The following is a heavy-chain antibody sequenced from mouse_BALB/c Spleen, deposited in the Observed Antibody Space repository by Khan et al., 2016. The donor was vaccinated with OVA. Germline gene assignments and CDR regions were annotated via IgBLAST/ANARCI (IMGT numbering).Heavy chain of an antibody. CDR1: GFSLRTSGMG. D-gene: IGHD3-3*01. CDR2: IYWDDEK. Sequence: QVPLKESGPGILQPSQTLSLTCSFSGFSLRTSGMGVSWIRQPSGKGLQWLAHIYWDDEKRYNPSLKSRLTISKDTSRNQVFIKITSVDTADTATYYCSRRRDWYFDFWGQGTTLTVSS. CDR3: SRRRDWYFDF. J-gene: IGHJ2*01. V-gene: IGHV8-12*01.